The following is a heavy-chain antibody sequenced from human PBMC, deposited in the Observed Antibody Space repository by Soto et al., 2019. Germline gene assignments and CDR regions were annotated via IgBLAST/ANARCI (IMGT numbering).Heavy chain of an antibody. CDR1: GFIFTRYS. CDR2: ISSTTNYI. V-gene: IGHV3-21*06. CDR3: ARESEDLTSNFDY. Sequence: KLGGSLRLSCAASGFIFTRYSMNWVRQAPGKGLEWGSSISSTTNYIYYGDSMKGRFTISRDNAKNSLYLEMNSLRAEDTAVYYCARESEDLTSNFDYWGQGTLVTVSS. J-gene: IGHJ4*02.